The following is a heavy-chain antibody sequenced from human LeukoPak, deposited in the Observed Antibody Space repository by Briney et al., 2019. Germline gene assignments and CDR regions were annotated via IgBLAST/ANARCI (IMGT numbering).Heavy chain of an antibody. D-gene: IGHD3-16*01. CDR1: GYSISSGHF. CDR2: IYGSGTT. CDR3: ASVGGGSPY. Sequence: TSETLSLTCTVSGYSISSGHFWSWIRQPPGKGLEWIGSIYGSGTTYYDPPLRSRVSISADTSKNHFSLEPSSVTAADTAVYYCASVGGGSPYWGQGTLVTVSS. V-gene: IGHV4-38-2*02. J-gene: IGHJ4*02.